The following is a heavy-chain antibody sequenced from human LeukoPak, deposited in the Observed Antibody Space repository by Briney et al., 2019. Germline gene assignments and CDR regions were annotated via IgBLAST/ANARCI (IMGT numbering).Heavy chain of an antibody. CDR3: AKVNRLRWGTDP. V-gene: IGHV3-30*18. Sequence: GRSLRLSCAASGFTFSSYGMHWVRQAPGKGLEWVAVISYDGSNKYYADSVKGRFTISRDNSKNTLYLQMNSLRAEDTAVYYCAKVNRLRWGTDPWGQGTLVTVSS. D-gene: IGHD4-23*01. J-gene: IGHJ5*02. CDR2: ISYDGSNK. CDR1: GFTFSSYG.